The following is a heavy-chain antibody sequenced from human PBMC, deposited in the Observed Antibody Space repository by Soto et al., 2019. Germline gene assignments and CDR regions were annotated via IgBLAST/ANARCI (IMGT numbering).Heavy chain of an antibody. CDR2: ISYDGSNK. D-gene: IGHD6-19*01. J-gene: IGHJ4*02. Sequence: PGGSLRLSCAASGFTFSSYAMHWVRQAPGKGLEWVAVISYDGSNKYYADSVKGRFTISRDNSKNTLYLQMNSLRAEDTAVYYCARDGSQGIAVAGTVLAYWGKGTLVTVSS. V-gene: IGHV3-30-3*01. CDR1: GFTFSSYA. CDR3: ARDGSQGIAVAGTVLAY.